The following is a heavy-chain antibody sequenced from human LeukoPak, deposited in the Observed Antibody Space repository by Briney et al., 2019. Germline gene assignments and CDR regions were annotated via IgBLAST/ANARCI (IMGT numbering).Heavy chain of an antibody. V-gene: IGHV1-18*01. CDR2: ISAYNGYT. D-gene: IGHD3-22*01. CDR1: GYTFTTYG. J-gene: IGHJ4*02. CDR3: ARDSSGYYYGY. Sequence: ASVKVSCKASGYTFTTYGIIWLRQAPGQGLEWMGWISAYNGYTNYAQNFQGRVTMTTDTSTSTAYIELRSLRADDTAVYYCARDSSGYYYGYWGQGTLVTVSS.